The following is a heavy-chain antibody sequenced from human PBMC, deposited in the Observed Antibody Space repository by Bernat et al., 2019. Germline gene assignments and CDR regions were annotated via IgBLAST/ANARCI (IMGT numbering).Heavy chain of an antibody. CDR3: ARVSGSGWRFDY. Sequence: QVQLVQSGAEVKKPGASVKVSCKASGYTFTSYAMHWVRQAPGQRLEWMGWINAGNGNTKYSQKFQGRVTITRDTSASTAYMELSSLRSEDTAVYYCARVSGSGWRFDYWGQGTLVTVSS. V-gene: IGHV1-3*01. D-gene: IGHD6-19*01. J-gene: IGHJ4*02. CDR1: GYTFTSYA. CDR2: INAGNGNT.